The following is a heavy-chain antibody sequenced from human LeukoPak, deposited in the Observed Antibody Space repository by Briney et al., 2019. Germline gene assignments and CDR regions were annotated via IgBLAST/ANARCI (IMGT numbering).Heavy chain of an antibody. J-gene: IGHJ5*02. V-gene: IGHV3-23*01. CDR1: GFTFSSYA. D-gene: IGHD3-9*01. Sequence: PGGSLRLSCAASGFTFSSYAMSWVRQAPGKGLEWVSAISGSGGSTYYADSVKGRFTISRDNSKNTLYLQMNSLRAEDTAVYYCAKEGYHDILTGYIIGFDPWGQGTLVTVSS. CDR2: ISGSGGST. CDR3: AKEGYHDILTGYIIGFDP.